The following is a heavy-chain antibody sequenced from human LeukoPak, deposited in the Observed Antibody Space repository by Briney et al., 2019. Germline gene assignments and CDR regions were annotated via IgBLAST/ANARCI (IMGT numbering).Heavy chain of an antibody. Sequence: SETLSLTCAVYGGSFSGYYWSWIRQPPGKGVEWIGEINHSGSTNYNSSLKSRVTISVDTSKNQFSLKLSSVTAADTAVYYCARGVRYCSGGSCSEDYYYGMDVWGQGTTVTVSS. CDR3: ARGVRYCSGGSCSEDYYYGMDV. D-gene: IGHD2-15*01. V-gene: IGHV4-34*01. CDR1: GGSFSGYY. CDR2: INHSGST. J-gene: IGHJ6*02.